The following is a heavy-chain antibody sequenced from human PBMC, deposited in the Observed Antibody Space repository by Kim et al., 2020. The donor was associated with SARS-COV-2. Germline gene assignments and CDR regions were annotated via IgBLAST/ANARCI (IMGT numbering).Heavy chain of an antibody. CDR1: GYSFTSYW. CDR2: IDPSDSYT. J-gene: IGHJ6*02. Sequence: GESLKISCKGSGYSFTSYWISWVRQMPGKGLEWMGRIDPSDSYTNYSPSFQGHVTISADKSISTAYLQWSSLKASDTAMYYCASRDSIAARYYYGMDVWGQGTTVTVSS. CDR3: ASRDSIAARYYYGMDV. D-gene: IGHD6-6*01. V-gene: IGHV5-10-1*01.